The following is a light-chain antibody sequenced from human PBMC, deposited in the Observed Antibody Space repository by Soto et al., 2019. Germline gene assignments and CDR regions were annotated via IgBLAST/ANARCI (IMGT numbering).Light chain of an antibody. Sequence: AIRMTQSPSSFSASTGDRVTITCRASQGISSYLAWYQQKPGKAPKLLIYAAYTLQSGVPSRFSGSGSGTDFTLTISCLQSEDFATSYCQQYYSYPCPFGQGTKVAIK. CDR1: QGISSY. CDR2: AAY. CDR3: QQYYSYPCP. J-gene: IGKJ1*01. V-gene: IGKV1-8*01.